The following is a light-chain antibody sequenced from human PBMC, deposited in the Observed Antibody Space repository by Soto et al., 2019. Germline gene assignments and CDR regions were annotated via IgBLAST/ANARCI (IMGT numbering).Light chain of an antibody. V-gene: IGKV3-11*01. Sequence: EIVLTQSPATLSLSPGERATLSCRTSQSVSSYFAWYQQKPGRAPRLLIYDASNRATGIPARFIGSGSGTDFTLTINSLEPEDFAVYYCQQRSNWPITFGQGTRLEMK. CDR1: QSVSSY. CDR3: QQRSNWPIT. CDR2: DAS. J-gene: IGKJ5*01.